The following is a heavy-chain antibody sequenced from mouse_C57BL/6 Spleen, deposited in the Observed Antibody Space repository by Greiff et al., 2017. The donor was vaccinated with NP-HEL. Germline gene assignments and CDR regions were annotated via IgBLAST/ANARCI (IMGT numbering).Heavy chain of an antibody. CDR1: GYTFTDYY. V-gene: IGHV1-76*01. Sequence: QVQLQQSGAELVRPGASVKLSCKASGYTFTDYYINWVKQRPGQGLEWIARIYPGSGNTYYNEKFKGKATLTAEKSSSTAYMQLSSLTSEDSAVYFCARDGYYDDYWGQGTTLTVSS. CDR3: ARDGYYDDY. D-gene: IGHD2-3*01. CDR2: IYPGSGNT. J-gene: IGHJ2*01.